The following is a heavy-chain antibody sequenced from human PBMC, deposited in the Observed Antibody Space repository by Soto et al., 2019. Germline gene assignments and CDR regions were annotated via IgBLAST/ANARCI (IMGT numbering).Heavy chain of an antibody. Sequence: EVQLLESGGGLVQPGGSLRLSCAASGFTFSSYAMSWVRQAPGKGLEWVSAISGSGGGTYYADSVKGRFTISRDNSKNTLYLQMNSLRAEDTAVYYCAKGDDYGDYVNYYYGMDVWGQGTTVTVSS. V-gene: IGHV3-23*01. CDR3: AKGDDYGDYVNYYYGMDV. CDR1: GFTFSSYA. CDR2: ISGSGGGT. J-gene: IGHJ6*02. D-gene: IGHD4-17*01.